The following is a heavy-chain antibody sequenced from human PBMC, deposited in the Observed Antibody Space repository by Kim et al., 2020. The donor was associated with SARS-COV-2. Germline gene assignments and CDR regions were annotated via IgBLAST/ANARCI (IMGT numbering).Heavy chain of an antibody. V-gene: IGHV4-59*08. Sequence: SETLSLTCTVSGGSISNYYWSWIRQPPGKELEWIGYIYYSGSTVYNPSLKSRVSISLDTPKNQFSLKLSSVTAADTAVYYCARPVCGAFFLGYFDIWGQG. CDR2: IYYSGST. D-gene: IGHD2-21*01. CDR1: GGSISNYY. J-gene: IGHJ3*02. CDR3: ARPVCGAFFLGYFDI.